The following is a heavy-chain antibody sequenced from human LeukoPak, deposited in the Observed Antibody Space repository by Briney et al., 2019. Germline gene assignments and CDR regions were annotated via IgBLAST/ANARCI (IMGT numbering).Heavy chain of an antibody. V-gene: IGHV3-33*01. CDR1: GFTFSSYC. J-gene: IGHJ3*02. CDR3: ARGKEQQLYAFDI. CDR2: IWFDGSNK. D-gene: IGHD6-13*01. Sequence: GRSLRLSCAASGFTFSSYCMHWVRQAPGKGLEWVAVIWFDGSNKYYADSVKGRFTISRDNYKNTLYLQMNSRSAEDTAVYYCARGKEQQLYAFDIWGQGTMVTVSS.